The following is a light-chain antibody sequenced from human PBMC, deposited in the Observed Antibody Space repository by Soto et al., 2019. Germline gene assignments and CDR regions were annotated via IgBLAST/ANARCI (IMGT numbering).Light chain of an antibody. CDR3: QNDSSVPV. Sequence: DIQMTQSPTSLSASVGDRVTITCRASQGIRNYVAWYQQIPGKAPKLLIYAASTLQSGVPSRFSGSGSGTDFALTINGLQPEDVATYSDQNDSSVPVFGPGTKVEIK. CDR1: QGIRNY. J-gene: IGKJ3*01. CDR2: AAS. V-gene: IGKV1-27*01.